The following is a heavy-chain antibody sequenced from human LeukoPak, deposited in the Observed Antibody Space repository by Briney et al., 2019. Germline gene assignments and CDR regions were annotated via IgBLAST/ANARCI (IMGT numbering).Heavy chain of an antibody. V-gene: IGHV1-46*01. J-gene: IGHJ3*02. CDR2: INPSGGST. Sequence: ASVKVSCKASGYAFTSYYMHWVRQAPGQGLEWMGIINPSGGSTSYAQKFQGRVTMTRDTSTSTVYMELSSLRSEDTAVYYCARGRYYYDSSGYYRPNDAFDIWGQGTMVTVSS. D-gene: IGHD3-22*01. CDR3: ARGRYYYDSSGYYRPNDAFDI. CDR1: GYAFTSYY.